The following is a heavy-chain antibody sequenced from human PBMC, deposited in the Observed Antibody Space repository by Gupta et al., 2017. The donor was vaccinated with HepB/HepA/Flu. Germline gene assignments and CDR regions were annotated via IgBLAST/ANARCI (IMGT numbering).Heavy chain of an antibody. V-gene: IGHV4-39*01. Sequence: QLQLQESGPGLVKPSETLSLTCTVSGGSISSSSYYWGWIRQPPGKGLEWIGSIYYSGSTYYNPSLKSRVTISVDTSKNQFSLKLSSVTAADTAVYYCARQGIAVAGTYYYGMDVWGQGTTVTVSS. J-gene: IGHJ6*02. CDR2: IYYSGST. D-gene: IGHD6-19*01. CDR1: GGSISSSSYY. CDR3: ARQGIAVAGTYYYGMDV.